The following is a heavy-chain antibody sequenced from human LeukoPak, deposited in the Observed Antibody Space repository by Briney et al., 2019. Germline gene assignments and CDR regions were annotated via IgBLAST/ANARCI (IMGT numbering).Heavy chain of an antibody. CDR3: ARSDGMDV. CDR1: GYSLTNYW. CDR2: IDPSDSYA. J-gene: IGHJ6*04. V-gene: IGHV5-10-1*01. Sequence: GESLKISCKGSGYSLTNYWISWVRQIPGKGLEWMGRIDPSDSYANYSPSFQGHVTVSVDKSISTAYLQWSSLKASDTAMYYCARSDGMDVWGKGTTVTVSS.